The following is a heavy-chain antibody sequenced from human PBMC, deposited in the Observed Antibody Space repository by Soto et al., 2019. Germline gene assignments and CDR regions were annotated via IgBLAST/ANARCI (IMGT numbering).Heavy chain of an antibody. V-gene: IGHV4-39*01. CDR3: ARHLWGSSSWYYYYYYMDV. J-gene: IGHJ6*03. Sequence: SDTLSLTCTVSGGSISSSSYYWGWIRQPPGKGLEWIGSIYYSGSTYYNPSLKSRVTISVDTSKNQFSLKLSSVTAADTAVYYCARHLWGSSSWYYYYYYMDVWGKGTTVTVSS. CDR1: GGSISSSSYY. CDR2: IYYSGST. D-gene: IGHD6-13*01.